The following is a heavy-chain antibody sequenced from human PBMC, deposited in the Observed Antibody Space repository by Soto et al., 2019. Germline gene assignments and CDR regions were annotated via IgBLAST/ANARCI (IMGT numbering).Heavy chain of an antibody. J-gene: IGHJ4*02. CDR1: GFTFTTYA. CDR3: AKGFIVAATTPEFDY. V-gene: IGHV3-23*01. CDR2: VTDSGGKT. Sequence: GGSLRLSCASSGFTFTTYAMIWVRQAPGKGLEWVSGVTDSGGKTYYADSVKGRFTISRDNSKNTLYLQMNSLRAEDTAVYYCAKGFIVAATTPEFDYWGQGTLVTVSS. D-gene: IGHD1-26*01.